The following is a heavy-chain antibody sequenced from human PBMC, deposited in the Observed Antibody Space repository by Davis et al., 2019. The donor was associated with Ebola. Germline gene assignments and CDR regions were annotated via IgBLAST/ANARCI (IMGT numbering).Heavy chain of an antibody. CDR1: GYTFSNYD. D-gene: IGHD3-10*01. V-gene: IGHV1-18*01. J-gene: IGHJ5*02. CDR3: ASFPLMVQGVWGNWFDP. Sequence: ASVKVSCKASGYTFSNYDINWVRQAPGQGLEWMGWISAYNGNTNYAQKLQGRVTMTTDTSTSTAYMELRSLRSDDTAVYYCASFPLMVQGVWGNWFDPWGQGTLVTVSS. CDR2: ISAYNGNT.